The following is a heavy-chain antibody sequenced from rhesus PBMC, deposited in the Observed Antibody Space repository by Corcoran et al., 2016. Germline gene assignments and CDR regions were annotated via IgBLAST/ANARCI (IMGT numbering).Heavy chain of an antibody. D-gene: IGHD3-34*01. CDR3: ARGVPSDHR. V-gene: IGHV4-127*01. J-gene: IGHJ4*01. CDR2: IGCWDGKT. CDR1: CSSISSGYG. Sequence: VQLQESGPGLVKSSETLSLTCVVSCSSISSGYGWSWIRQPPGKGLEWSGYIGCWDGKTNYNPSHKSRVTISKDTSKNQFSLKLSSVTGADTAVYYCARGVPSDHRWGQGVLVTVSS.